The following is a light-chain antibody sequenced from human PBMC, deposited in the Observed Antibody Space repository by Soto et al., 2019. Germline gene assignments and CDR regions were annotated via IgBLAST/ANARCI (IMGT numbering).Light chain of an antibody. CDR2: DDS. CDR3: SSYGGSNNLV. V-gene: IGLV3-21*02. J-gene: IGLJ2*01. CDR1: RIGSKS. Sequence: SYELTQPPSVSVAPGQTARITCGGNRIGSKSVHWFQQKPGQAPVLVVHDDSDRPSGIPERFSGSNSGGTATLTISRVEAGDEADYYCSSYGGSNNLVFGGGTKVTVL.